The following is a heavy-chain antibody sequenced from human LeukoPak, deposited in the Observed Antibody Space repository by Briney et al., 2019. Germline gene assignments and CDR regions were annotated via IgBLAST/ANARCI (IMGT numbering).Heavy chain of an antibody. CDR1: GYTFTGYY. V-gene: IGHV1-2*02. CDR3: AREITIFGVVLFDY. Sequence: ASVKVSCKASGYTFTGYYMHWVRQAPGQGLEWMGWINPNSGGTNYAQKFQGRVTMTRDTSISTAYMELSRLGSDDTAVYYCAREITIFGVVLFDYWGQGTLVTVSS. D-gene: IGHD3-3*01. CDR2: INPNSGGT. J-gene: IGHJ4*02.